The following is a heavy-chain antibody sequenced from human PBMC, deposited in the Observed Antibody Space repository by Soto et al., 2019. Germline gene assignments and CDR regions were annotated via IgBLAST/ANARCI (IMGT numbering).Heavy chain of an antibody. D-gene: IGHD3-3*01. V-gene: IGHV1-69*06. CDR3: ARGNHDFWSGRTPSVMDV. CDR1: GGTFSSYA. CDR2: VIPIFGTA. J-gene: IGHJ6*02. Sequence: GASVKVSCKASGGTFSSYAISWVRQAPGQGLEWMGGVIPIFGTANYAQKFQGRVTITADKSTSTAYMELSSLRSEDTAVYYCARGNHDFWSGRTPSVMDVWGQGTTVTVSS.